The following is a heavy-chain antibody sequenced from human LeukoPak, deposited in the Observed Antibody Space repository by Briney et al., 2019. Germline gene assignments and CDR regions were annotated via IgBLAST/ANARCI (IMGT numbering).Heavy chain of an antibody. CDR2: ISGSGGST. Sequence: GGSLRLSCAASGFTFSNFAVSWVRQAPGKGLEWVSAISGSGGSTYYADSVKGRFTISRDNSKNTLYLQMNSLRAEDTAVYYCAKVPGSYDYWGQGTLVTVSS. V-gene: IGHV3-23*01. D-gene: IGHD3-10*01. CDR3: AKVPGSYDY. J-gene: IGHJ4*02. CDR1: GFTFSNFA.